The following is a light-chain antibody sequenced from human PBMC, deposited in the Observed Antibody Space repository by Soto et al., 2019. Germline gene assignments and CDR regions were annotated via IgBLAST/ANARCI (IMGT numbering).Light chain of an antibody. J-gene: IGKJ1*01. CDR3: QQYGSSPPEKT. Sequence: EIVLTQSPGTLSLSPGERTTLSCRASQSVTSNYLAWYQQKPGQAPRLLIYGASNRATGIPDRFSGSGSGTDFTLTISRLEPEDFAVYYCQQYGSSPPEKTFGQGTKVEIK. CDR1: QSVTSNY. CDR2: GAS. V-gene: IGKV3-20*01.